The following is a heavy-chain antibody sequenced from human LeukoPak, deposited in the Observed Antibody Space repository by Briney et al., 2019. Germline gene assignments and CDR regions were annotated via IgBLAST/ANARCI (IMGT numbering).Heavy chain of an antibody. CDR3: ARAQLEQLWLLFDY. V-gene: IGHV3-33*01. J-gene: IGHJ4*02. Sequence: GGSLRLSCAASGFTFSTYAMHWVRQAPGKGLEWVAVIWYDGSNKYYADSVKGRFTISRDNSKNTLFLQMNSLRAEDTAVYYCARAQLEQLWLLFDYWGQGTLVTVSS. CDR1: GFTFSTYA. CDR2: IWYDGSNK. D-gene: IGHD5-18*01.